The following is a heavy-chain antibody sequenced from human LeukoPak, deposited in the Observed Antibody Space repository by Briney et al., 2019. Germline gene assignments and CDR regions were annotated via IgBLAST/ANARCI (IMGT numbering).Heavy chain of an antibody. CDR2: IYYSGST. Sequence: SETLSLTCTVSGGSISSGDYYWSWIRQPRGKGLEWIGYIYYSGSTYYNPSLKSRVTISVDTSKNQFSLNLSSVTAADTAVYYCARVVPDDYFDYWGQGTLVTVSS. D-gene: IGHD2-2*01. V-gene: IGHV4-30-4*01. CDR1: GGSISSGDYY. CDR3: ARVVPDDYFDY. J-gene: IGHJ4*02.